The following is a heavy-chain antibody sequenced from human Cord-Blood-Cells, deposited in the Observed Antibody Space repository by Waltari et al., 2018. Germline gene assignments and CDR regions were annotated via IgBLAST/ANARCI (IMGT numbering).Heavy chain of an antibody. Sequence: QVQLVQSGAEVKKPGSSVKVSCQASGGTFSSYAISWVRQAPGQGLEWMGGILPILGKANYAQKFQGRVTITADESTSTAYMELSSLRSEDTAVYYCAREGDYGGNYDAFDIWGQGTMVTVSS. CDR2: ILPILGKA. J-gene: IGHJ3*02. CDR1: GGTFSSYA. V-gene: IGHV1-69*11. D-gene: IGHD4-17*01. CDR3: AREGDYGGNYDAFDI.